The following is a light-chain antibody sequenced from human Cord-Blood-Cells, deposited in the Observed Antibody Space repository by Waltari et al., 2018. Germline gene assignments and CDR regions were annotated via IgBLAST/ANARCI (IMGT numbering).Light chain of an antibody. CDR2: AAS. Sequence: DLQMTQSPSSLSASVVDRVTITCRASQSTSSYLNWYQQKPGEAPKLLIYAASSLQSVVPSRFSGSGGRKYFPLTISSLQPEVFATYYWQQSNSTPFTFGRGTKVDIK. CDR3: QQSNSTPFT. J-gene: IGKJ3*01. CDR1: QSTSSY. V-gene: IGKV1-39*01.